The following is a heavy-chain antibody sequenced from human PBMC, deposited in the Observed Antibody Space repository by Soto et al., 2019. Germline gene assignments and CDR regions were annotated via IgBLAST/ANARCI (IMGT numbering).Heavy chain of an antibody. CDR3: ARVGHITNYGMAV. D-gene: IGHD1-26*01. J-gene: IGHJ6*02. Sequence: QVQLVQSGAEVKKPGSSVKVSCEASGGTFSSYPINWVRQAPGQGLEWMGGIIPFFGTSNYAQKFQGRVTITADDSTSTAYMELRSLRVEDTAVYYCARVGHITNYGMAVWGQGTTVTVSS. CDR1: GGTFSSYP. CDR2: IIPFFGTS. V-gene: IGHV1-69*01.